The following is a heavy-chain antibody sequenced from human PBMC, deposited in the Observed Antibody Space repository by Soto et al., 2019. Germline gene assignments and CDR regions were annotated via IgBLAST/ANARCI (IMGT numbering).Heavy chain of an antibody. CDR2: IRSKANSYAT. Sequence: GGSLRLSCAASGFTFSGSAMHWVRQASGKGLEWVGRIRSKANSYATAYAASVKGRFTISRDDSKNTAYLQMNSLKTEDTAVYYCTRHLDWNDGPYYYYYGMDVWGQGTTVTVSS. CDR1: GFTFSGSA. D-gene: IGHD1-1*01. CDR3: TRHLDWNDGPYYYYYGMDV. V-gene: IGHV3-73*01. J-gene: IGHJ6*02.